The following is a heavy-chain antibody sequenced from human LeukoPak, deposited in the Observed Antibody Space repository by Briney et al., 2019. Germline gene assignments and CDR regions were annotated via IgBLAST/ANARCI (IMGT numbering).Heavy chain of an antibody. CDR3: ARGGEMATGY. Sequence: ASVAVSCKASGYTFTSYYMHWVRQAPGQGLEWMGLINPSGGSTSYAQKFQGRVTMTRHTSTSTVYMVLSSLRSEDTAVYYCARGGEMATGYWGQGTLVTVSP. CDR2: INPSGGST. D-gene: IGHD5-24*01. V-gene: IGHV1-46*01. J-gene: IGHJ4*02. CDR1: GYTFTSYY.